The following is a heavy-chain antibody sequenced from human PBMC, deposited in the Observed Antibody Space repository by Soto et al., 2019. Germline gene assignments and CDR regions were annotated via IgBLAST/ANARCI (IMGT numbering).Heavy chain of an antibody. J-gene: IGHJ6*02. CDR1: GYSFTTYW. CDR3: ARHEATYYNFYGMDV. Sequence: PGESLTLSCKRYGYSFTTYWIACVRQMTGKGLEWMGSIHPGESDTRYSPSFQGQVTISADRSITTAYLQWSSLKASDTAMYYCARHEATYYNFYGMDVWGQGTTVTVSS. CDR2: IHPGESDT. V-gene: IGHV5-51*01.